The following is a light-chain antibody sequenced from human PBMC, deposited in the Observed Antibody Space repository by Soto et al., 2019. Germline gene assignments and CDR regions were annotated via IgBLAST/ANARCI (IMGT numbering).Light chain of an antibody. CDR3: SSYTSSSTLV. Sequence: QSVLTQPASVSGSPGQSITISCTGTNGDVGSYDLVSWYQQHPGKAPKLMIYEVSNRPSGVSNRFSGSKSGNTASLTISGLQAEDEADYYCSSYTSSSTLVFGTGTKVTVL. CDR2: EVS. V-gene: IGLV2-14*02. CDR1: NGDVGSYDL. J-gene: IGLJ1*01.